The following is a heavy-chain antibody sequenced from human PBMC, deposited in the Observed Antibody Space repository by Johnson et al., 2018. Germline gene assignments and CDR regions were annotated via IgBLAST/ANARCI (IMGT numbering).Heavy chain of an antibody. Sequence: VQLVQSGGGLVQPGGSLRLSCAASGFTFSNYGMSWVRQAPGKGLEWVSSISGNGGTTRYADSVKGRFTVSRDNAKNTLYLQMKSLRAEDTAVFYCAKDRGIIGVFSTFDTGGQGTLVTASS. CDR2: ISGNGGTT. CDR3: AKDRGIIGVFSTFDT. V-gene: IGHV3-23*04. D-gene: IGHD3/OR15-3a*01. J-gene: IGHJ3*01. CDR1: GFTFSNYG.